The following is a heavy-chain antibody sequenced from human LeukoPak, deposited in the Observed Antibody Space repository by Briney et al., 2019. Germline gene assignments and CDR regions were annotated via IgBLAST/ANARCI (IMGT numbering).Heavy chain of an antibody. J-gene: IGHJ4*02. CDR2: MNPNSGNT. CDR1: GYTVTSYD. CDR3: ARGLRGYCSSTSCYQPAQDFDY. D-gene: IGHD2-2*01. Sequence: ASVKVSCKASGYTVTSYDINWVRQATGQGLEWRGWMNPNSGNTGYAQKFQGRVTMTRHTSISTAYMELSSLRSEDTAVYYCARGLRGYCSSTSCYQPAQDFDYWGQGTLVTVSS. V-gene: IGHV1-8*01.